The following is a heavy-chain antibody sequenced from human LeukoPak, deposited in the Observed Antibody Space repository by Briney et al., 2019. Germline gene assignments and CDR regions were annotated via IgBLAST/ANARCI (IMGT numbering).Heavy chain of an antibody. CDR1: GGSFSGYY. J-gene: IGHJ4*02. CDR2: INHSGST. V-gene: IGHV4-34*01. Sequence: SETLSLTCAAYGGSFSGYYWSWIRQPPGKGLEWIGEINHSGSTNYNPSLKSRVTISVDTSKNQFSLKLSSVTAADTAVYYCARRAKVWKGSPFAYWGQGTLVTVSS. CDR3: ARRAKVWKGSPFAY. D-gene: IGHD5-18*01.